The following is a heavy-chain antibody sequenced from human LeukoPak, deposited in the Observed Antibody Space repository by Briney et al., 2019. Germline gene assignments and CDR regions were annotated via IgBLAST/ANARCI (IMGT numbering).Heavy chain of an antibody. CDR3: AMVPAGTLSYYYMDV. J-gene: IGHJ6*03. D-gene: IGHD6-13*01. CDR1: GGTFSSYA. Sequence: ASVKVSCKASGGTFSSYAISWVRRAPGQGLEWMGGIIPIFGTANYAQKFQGRVTITADKSTSTAYMELSSLRSEDTAVYYCAMVPAGTLSYYYMDVWGKGTTVTVSS. CDR2: IIPIFGTA. V-gene: IGHV1-69*06.